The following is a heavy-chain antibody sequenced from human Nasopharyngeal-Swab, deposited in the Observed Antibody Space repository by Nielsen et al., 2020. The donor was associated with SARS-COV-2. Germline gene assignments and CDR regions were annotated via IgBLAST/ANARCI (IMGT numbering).Heavy chain of an antibody. Sequence: SATLSLPCNVSGGSISSSSYYWGWIRQPPGKGLEWIGSIYYSGSTYYNPSLTSRVTISVDTSKNQFSLKLSSVTAADTAVYYCARGPSSGWYVNYYFDYWGQGTLVTVSS. CDR1: GGSISSSSYY. CDR2: IYYSGST. J-gene: IGHJ4*02. D-gene: IGHD6-19*01. CDR3: ARGPSSGWYVNYYFDY. V-gene: IGHV4-39*07.